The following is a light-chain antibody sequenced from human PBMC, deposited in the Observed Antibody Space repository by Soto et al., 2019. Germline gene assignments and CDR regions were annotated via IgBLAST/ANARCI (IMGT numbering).Light chain of an antibody. V-gene: IGKV3-15*01. CDR2: GAS. J-gene: IGKJ1*01. CDR3: QQYNNWPPGT. Sequence: MTQSPSSLSASPGERATLSCRASQSVSSNLAWYQQKPGQAPRLLIYGASTRATGIPARFSGSGSGTEFTLTISSLQSEDFAVYYCQQYNNWPPGTFGQGTKVDIK. CDR1: QSVSSN.